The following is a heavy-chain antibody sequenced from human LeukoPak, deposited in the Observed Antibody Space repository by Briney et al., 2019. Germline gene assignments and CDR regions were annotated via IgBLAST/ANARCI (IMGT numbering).Heavy chain of an antibody. CDR1: GASISSYY. J-gene: IGHJ4*02. D-gene: IGHD3-22*01. CDR2: IYYSGST. CDR3: AGEYYYDSSGYYFDY. Sequence: SEALSLTCTVSGASISSYYWSWIRQHPGKGLEWIGYIYYSGSTYYNPSLKSRVTISVDTSKNQFSLKLSSVTAADTAVYYCAGEYYYDSSGYYFDYWGQGTLVTVSS. V-gene: IGHV4-59*06.